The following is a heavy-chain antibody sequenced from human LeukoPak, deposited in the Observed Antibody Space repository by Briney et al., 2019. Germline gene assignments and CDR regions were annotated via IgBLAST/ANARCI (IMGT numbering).Heavy chain of an antibody. CDR1: GGSISSSSYY. Sequence: SETLSLTCTVSGGSISSSSYYWGWIRQPPGKGLEWIGRIYYSGSTYYNPSLKSRVTISVDTSKNQFSLKLSSVTAVDTAVYYCARAAITSSGYFNWFDPWGQGTLVTVSS. D-gene: IGHD3-22*01. J-gene: IGHJ5*02. CDR3: ARAAITSSGYFNWFDP. CDR2: IYYSGST. V-gene: IGHV4-39*01.